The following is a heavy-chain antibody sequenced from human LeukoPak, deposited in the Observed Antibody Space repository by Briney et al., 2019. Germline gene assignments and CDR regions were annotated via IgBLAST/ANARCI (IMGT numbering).Heavy chain of an antibody. Sequence: SETLSLTCTVSGGSISSYYWSWIRQPAGKGLEWIGRIYSNGRTNYNPSLKSRVTMSVDTSKKEFSLKLNSVTAADTAIYYCATYKQELAFDSWGQGTLVTVSS. J-gene: IGHJ4*02. CDR2: IYSNGRT. D-gene: IGHD6-13*01. CDR1: GGSISSYY. V-gene: IGHV4-4*07. CDR3: ATYKQELAFDS.